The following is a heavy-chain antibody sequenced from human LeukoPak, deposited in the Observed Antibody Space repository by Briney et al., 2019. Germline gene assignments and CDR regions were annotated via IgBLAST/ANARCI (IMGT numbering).Heavy chain of an antibody. Sequence: ASVKVSCKASGYTFTSYYMHWVRQAPGQGLEWMGIINPSGGSTSYAQKFQGRVTMTRDTSTSTVYMELSSLRSEDTAAYYCARSSLNYYYDSSGYYGEPDSFDYWGQGTLVTVSS. D-gene: IGHD3-22*01. J-gene: IGHJ4*02. CDR2: INPSGGST. CDR3: ARSSLNYYYDSSGYYGEPDSFDY. V-gene: IGHV1-46*01. CDR1: GYTFTSYY.